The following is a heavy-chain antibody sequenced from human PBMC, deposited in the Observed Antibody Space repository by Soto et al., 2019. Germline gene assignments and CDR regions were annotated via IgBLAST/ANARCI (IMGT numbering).Heavy chain of an antibody. J-gene: IGHJ6*02. CDR1: GGTFSSYA. CDR3: ARDLVSDYDFWSGYSVYGMDV. CDR2: IIPIFGTA. D-gene: IGHD3-3*01. V-gene: IGHV1-69*01. Sequence: QVQLVQSGAEVKKPGSSVKVSCKASGGTFSSYAISWVRQAPGQGLEWMGGIIPIFGTANYAQKFQGRVTITAAESTSTAYMELSSLRSEDTAVYYCARDLVSDYDFWSGYSVYGMDVWGQGTTVTVSS.